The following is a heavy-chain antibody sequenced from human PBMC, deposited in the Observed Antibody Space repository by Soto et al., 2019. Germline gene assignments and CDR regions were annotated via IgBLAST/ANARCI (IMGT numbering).Heavy chain of an antibody. V-gene: IGHV3-30-3*01. CDR2: TSYDGSNK. CDR1: RFTFSSYA. Sequence: PGGSLRLSCAASRFTFSSYAMHWVRQAPGKGLEWVAITSYDGSNKYYADSVKGRFTISRDNSKNTLYVQMNSLRAEDTAVYYCARVDSSSPNYYYYAMDVWGQGTTVTVSS. J-gene: IGHJ6*02. D-gene: IGHD6-6*01. CDR3: ARVDSSSPNYYYYAMDV.